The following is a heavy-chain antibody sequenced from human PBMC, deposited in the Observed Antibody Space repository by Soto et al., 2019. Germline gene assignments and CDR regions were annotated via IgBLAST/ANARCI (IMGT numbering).Heavy chain of an antibody. CDR3: ARHRSDFWFDP. CDR2: IYYSGST. Sequence: SETLSLTCTVSGGSISSSSYFWGWIRQPPGKGLEWIGSIYYSGSTYYNPSLKSRVTVSVDTSKNQFSLKLSSVTAADTAVYYCARHRSDFWFDPWGQGTLVTVSS. V-gene: IGHV4-39*01. D-gene: IGHD2-15*01. J-gene: IGHJ5*02. CDR1: GGSISSSSYF.